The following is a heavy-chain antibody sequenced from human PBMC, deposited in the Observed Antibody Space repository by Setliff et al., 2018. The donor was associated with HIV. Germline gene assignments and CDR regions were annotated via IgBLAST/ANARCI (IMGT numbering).Heavy chain of an antibody. CDR1: GGSISGSSYY. J-gene: IGHJ6*03. CDR2: IFHAGST. D-gene: IGHD2-15*01. V-gene: IGHV4-39*01. Sequence: SETLSLTCTVSGGSISGSSYYWGWIRQSPEKGLEWIGSIFHAGSTYYNPSLKSRVTLSVGTSENQYSLKLTSLIAADTAVYYCARSLAYCSGGGCSSGNYYYMDVWGKGTTVTV. CDR3: ARSLAYCSGGGCSSGNYYYMDV.